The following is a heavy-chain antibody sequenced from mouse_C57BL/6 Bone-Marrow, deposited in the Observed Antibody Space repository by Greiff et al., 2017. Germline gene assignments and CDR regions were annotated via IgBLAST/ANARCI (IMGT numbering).Heavy chain of an antibody. V-gene: IGHV1-55*01. CDR1: GYTFTSYW. CDR2: IYPGSGST. Sequence: QVQLQQPGAELVKPGASVKMSCKASGYTFTSYWITWVKQRPGQGLEWIGDIYPGSGSTNYNEKFKSKATLTVDTSSSTAYMQLSSLTSEDSAVXYCARSGGDYYGSSLYFDYWGQGTTLTVSS. CDR3: ARSGGDYYGSSLYFDY. J-gene: IGHJ2*01. D-gene: IGHD1-1*01.